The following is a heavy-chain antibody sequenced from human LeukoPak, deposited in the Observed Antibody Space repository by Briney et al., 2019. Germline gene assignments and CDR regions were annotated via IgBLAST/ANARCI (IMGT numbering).Heavy chain of an antibody. V-gene: IGHV1-2*02. Sequence: GASVKVSCKASGYTFTGYYMHWVRQAPGQGLEWMGWINPNSGGTNYAQKFQGRVTMTRDTSISTAYMELSRLKSDDTAVYYCARATQRGTLISWFDPWGQGTLVTVSS. CDR2: INPNSGGT. D-gene: IGHD3-22*01. J-gene: IGHJ5*02. CDR1: GYTFTGYY. CDR3: ARATQRGTLISWFDP.